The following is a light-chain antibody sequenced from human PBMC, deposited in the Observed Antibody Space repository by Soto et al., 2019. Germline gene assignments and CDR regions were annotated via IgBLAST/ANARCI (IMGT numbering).Light chain of an antibody. Sequence: EIVMTQSPVTLSVSPGERVTLSCRASQSVGTTVAWYQQKSGQAPRLLIYYASTRATGVPARFSGSASGTDFTLSITSLQSDDFGVYYCQQYKDWPPTFGQGTKVEIK. V-gene: IGKV3-15*01. CDR1: QSVGTT. J-gene: IGKJ1*01. CDR3: QQYKDWPPT. CDR2: YAS.